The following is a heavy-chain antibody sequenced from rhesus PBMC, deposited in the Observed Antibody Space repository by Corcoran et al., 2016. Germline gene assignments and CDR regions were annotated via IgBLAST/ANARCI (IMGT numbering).Heavy chain of an antibody. CDR3: ARVIAAAHGG. CDR1: GFSLSTSGMG. J-gene: IGHJ4*01. CDR2: IYWADDN. Sequence: QVTVKESGPALVKHTQTLTLTCTFSGFSLSTSGMGVGWIRQPPGKALEWLASIYWADDNYYSTSLKSRLTISKDTSQNQVVLTMTNMDPVDTATYYCARVIAAAHGGWGQGVLVTVSS. D-gene: IGHD6-13*01. V-gene: IGHV2S1*01.